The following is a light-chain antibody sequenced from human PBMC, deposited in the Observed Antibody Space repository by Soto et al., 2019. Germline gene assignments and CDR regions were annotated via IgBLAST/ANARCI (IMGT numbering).Light chain of an antibody. V-gene: IGKV3-15*01. J-gene: IGKJ1*01. CDR1: QSVSSF. CDR2: GAS. CDR3: QQYNNWPPWT. Sequence: EIVLTQSPATLSLSPGERATLSCMASQSVSSFLAWYQQKPGQAPRLLIYGASTRATGIPARFSGSGSGTEFTLTISSLQSEDFAVYYCQQYNNWPPWTFGQGTK.